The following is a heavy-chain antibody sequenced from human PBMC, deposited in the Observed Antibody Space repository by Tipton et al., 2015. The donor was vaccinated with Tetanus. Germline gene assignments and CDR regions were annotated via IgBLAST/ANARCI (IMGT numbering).Heavy chain of an antibody. V-gene: IGHV1-2*02. CDR3: ARDRVGPAADVDPVFDY. D-gene: IGHD2-2*01. J-gene: IGHJ4*02. Sequence: QSGAEVKKPGASVKVSCKTSGYTFTGYYMHWVRQAPGQGLEWMGWINPNSGGTNYAQKFQGRVTITADKSTSTAYMELSSLRSEDTAVYYCARDRVGPAADVDPVFDYWGQGALVTVSS. CDR1: GYTFTGYY. CDR2: INPNSGGT.